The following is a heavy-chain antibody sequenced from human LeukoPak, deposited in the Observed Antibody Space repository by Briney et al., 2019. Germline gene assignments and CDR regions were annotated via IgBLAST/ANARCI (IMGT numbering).Heavy chain of an antibody. D-gene: IGHD3-3*01. CDR3: ARGARVWSGYYSYNWFDP. J-gene: IGHJ5*02. CDR1: GGSITSSSYY. V-gene: IGHV4-39*01. Sequence: PSETLSLTCSVSGGSITSSSYYWGWIRQPPEKGLEWIGSIYYTGGTYYSPSLKSRVTMSVDTSNNQFSLKLSSVTAADTAVYYCARGARVWSGYYSYNWFDPWGQGTLVTVSS. CDR2: IYYTGGT.